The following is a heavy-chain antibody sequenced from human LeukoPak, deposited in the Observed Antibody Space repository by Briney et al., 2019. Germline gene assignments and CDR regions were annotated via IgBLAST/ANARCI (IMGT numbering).Heavy chain of an antibody. CDR3: ARERLELPYYYYYGMDV. J-gene: IGHJ6*02. V-gene: IGHV1-69*01. CDR1: GGTFSSYA. Sequence: SVKVSCKASGGTFSSYAISWVRQAPGQGLEWMGGVIPIFGTANYAQKFQGRVTITADESTSTAYMELSSLRSEDTAVYYCARERLELPYYYYYGMDVWGQGTTVTVSS. D-gene: IGHD1-7*01. CDR2: VIPIFGTA.